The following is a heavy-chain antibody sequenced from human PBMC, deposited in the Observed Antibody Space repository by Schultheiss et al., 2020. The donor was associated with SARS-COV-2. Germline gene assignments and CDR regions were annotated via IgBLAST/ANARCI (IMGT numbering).Heavy chain of an antibody. CDR3: ARAHSGSYYGYYFDY. Sequence: GGSLRLSCAASGFTFSSYSMNWVRQAPGKGLVWVSRINSDGSSTSYADSVKGRFTISRDNAKNSLYLQMNSLRAEDTAVYYCARAHSGSYYGYYFDYWGQGTLVTVSS. D-gene: IGHD1-26*01. V-gene: IGHV3-74*01. J-gene: IGHJ4*02. CDR2: INSDGSST. CDR1: GFTFSSYS.